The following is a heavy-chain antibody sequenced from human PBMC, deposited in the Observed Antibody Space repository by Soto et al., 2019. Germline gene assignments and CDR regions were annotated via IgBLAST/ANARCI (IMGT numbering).Heavy chain of an antibody. D-gene: IGHD6-13*01. CDR3: ARDRPIAAAGCFDY. V-gene: IGHV3-30-3*01. CDR1: GFTFSSYA. J-gene: IGHJ4*02. Sequence: VQLVESGGGVVQPGRSLRLSCAASGFTFSSYAMHWVRQAPGKGLEWVAVISYDGSNKYYADSVKGRFTISRDNSKNTLYLQMNSLRAEDTAVYYCARDRPIAAAGCFDYWGQGTLVTVSS. CDR2: ISYDGSNK.